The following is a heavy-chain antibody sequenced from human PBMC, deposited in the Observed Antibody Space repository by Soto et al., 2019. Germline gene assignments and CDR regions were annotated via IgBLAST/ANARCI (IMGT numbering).Heavy chain of an antibody. Sequence: ASVKVSCKASGYTFTSYAMHWVRQAPGQRLEWMGWINAGNGNTKYSQKFQGRVTITRDTSASTAYMELSSLRSEDTAVYYCARPAGWSSSNWGFDYWGQGTLVTVSS. CDR2: INAGNGNT. D-gene: IGHD6-13*01. CDR1: GYTFTSYA. J-gene: IGHJ4*02. V-gene: IGHV1-3*01. CDR3: ARPAGWSSSNWGFDY.